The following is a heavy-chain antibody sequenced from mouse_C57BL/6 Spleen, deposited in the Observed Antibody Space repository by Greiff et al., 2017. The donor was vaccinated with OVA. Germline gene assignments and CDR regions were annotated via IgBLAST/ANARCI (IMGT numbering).Heavy chain of an antibody. V-gene: IGHV5-4*01. CDR2: ISDGGSYT. CDR1: GFTFSSYA. CDR3: ARDHGDY. Sequence: EVKLVESGGGLVKPGGSLKLSCAASGFTFSSYAMSWVRQTPEKRLEWVATISDGGSYTYYSDNVKGRFTISRDNAKNNLYLQMSHLKSEDTAMYYCARDHGDYWGQGTTLTVSS. J-gene: IGHJ2*01.